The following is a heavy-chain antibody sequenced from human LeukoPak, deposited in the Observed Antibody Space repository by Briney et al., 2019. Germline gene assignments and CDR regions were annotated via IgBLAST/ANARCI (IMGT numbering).Heavy chain of an antibody. CDR3: AKGQNSHFDY. CDR1: GXTFSNYW. J-gene: IGHJ4*02. Sequence: GGSLRLSCAASGXTFSNYWMSWVRQAPGIGLEWVAKIKEDGSEEDYVDSVKGRFTISRDNAKNLLYLQMNSLRAEDTAVYYCAKGQNSHFDYWGQGTLVTVSS. D-gene: IGHD2/OR15-2a*01. CDR2: IKEDGSEE. V-gene: IGHV3-7*04.